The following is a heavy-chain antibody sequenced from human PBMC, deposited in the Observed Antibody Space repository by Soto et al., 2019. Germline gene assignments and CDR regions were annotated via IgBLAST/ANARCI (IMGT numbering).Heavy chain of an antibody. D-gene: IGHD3-9*01. CDR3: TTDDILTGSYYFDY. V-gene: IGHV3-15*01. J-gene: IGHJ4*02. Sequence: EVQLVESGGGLVKPGGSLRLSCAASGFTFSNAWTSWVRQAPGKGLEWVGRIKSKTDGGTTDYAAPVKGRFTISRDDSKNTLYLQMNSLKTEDTAVYYCTTDDILTGSYYFDYWGQGTLVTVSS. CDR1: GFTFSNAW. CDR2: IKSKTDGGTT.